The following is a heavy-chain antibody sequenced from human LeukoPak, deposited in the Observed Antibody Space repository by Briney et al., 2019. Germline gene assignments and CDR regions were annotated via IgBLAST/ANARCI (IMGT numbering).Heavy chain of an antibody. V-gene: IGHV1-69*05. CDR1: GGTFSSYA. CDR2: IIPIFGTA. J-gene: IGHJ4*02. CDR3: ARDPGGDCFDY. Sequence: ASVKVSCKASGGTFSSYAISWVRQAPGQGLEWMGGIIPIFGTANYAQKFQGRVTMTRDTSTSTVYMELSSLRSEDTAVYYCARDPGGDCFDYWGQGTLVTVSS. D-gene: IGHD2-21*01.